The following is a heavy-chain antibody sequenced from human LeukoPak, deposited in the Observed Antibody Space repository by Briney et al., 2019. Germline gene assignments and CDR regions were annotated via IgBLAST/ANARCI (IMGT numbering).Heavy chain of an antibody. J-gene: IGHJ4*02. D-gene: IGHD3-22*01. V-gene: IGHV3-23*01. CDR2: ISGSGGST. CDR3: AKARGSYYYDSSGPFDY. Sequence: PGGSLRLSCAASGFTFSSYAMSWVRQAPGKGLEWVSAISGSGGSTYYADPVKGRFTISRDNSKNTLYLQMNSLRAEDTAVYYRAKARGSYYYDSSGPFDYWGQGTLVTVSS. CDR1: GFTFSSYA.